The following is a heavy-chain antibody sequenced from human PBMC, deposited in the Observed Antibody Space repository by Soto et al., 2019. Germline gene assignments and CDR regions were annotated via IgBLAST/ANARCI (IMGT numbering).Heavy chain of an antibody. CDR3: ARSRRNYFDP. CDR2: ISYSGTT. Sequence: PFVTRSHTSTVAGVSIRCYDAILIRQAPGKGLEWIGYISYSGTTKYNPSLKSRVTISVDTSKNQFSLKLSSVTAADTAVYYCARSRRNYFDPWGQGTLVTGSS. V-gene: IGHV4-59*01. J-gene: IGHJ5*02. CDR1: GVSIRCYD.